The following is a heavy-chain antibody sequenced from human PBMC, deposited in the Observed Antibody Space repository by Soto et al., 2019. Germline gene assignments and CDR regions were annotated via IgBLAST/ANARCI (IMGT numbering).Heavy chain of an antibody. D-gene: IGHD2-15*01. V-gene: IGHV1-46*01. Sequence: QVQLVQSGAEVRKPGASVRVSCKAAGYTFSITYLHWLRQAPGQGLEWLGLVYPSGGGTNYKESFKGRLNITRDTSTSTVYMDLSRLTSEDTAIYYCARVYCSGGNCYNGLDVWGQGTTVTVSS. J-gene: IGHJ6*02. CDR1: GYTFSITY. CDR3: ARVYCSGGNCYNGLDV. CDR2: VYPSGGGT.